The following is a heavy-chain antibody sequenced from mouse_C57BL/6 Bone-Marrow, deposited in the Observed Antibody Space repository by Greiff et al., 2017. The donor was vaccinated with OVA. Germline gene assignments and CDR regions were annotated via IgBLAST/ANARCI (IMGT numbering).Heavy chain of an antibody. Sequence: QVQLKQSGPELVKPGASVKISCKASGYSFTSYYIHWVKQRPGQGLEWIGWIYPGSGNTKYNEKFKGKATLTADTSSSTAYMQLSSLTSEDSAVYYCARDLPITTVVATGYFDYWGQGTTLTVSS. J-gene: IGHJ2*01. CDR1: GYSFTSYY. CDR2: IYPGSGNT. V-gene: IGHV1-66*01. CDR3: ARDLPITTVVATGYFDY. D-gene: IGHD1-1*01.